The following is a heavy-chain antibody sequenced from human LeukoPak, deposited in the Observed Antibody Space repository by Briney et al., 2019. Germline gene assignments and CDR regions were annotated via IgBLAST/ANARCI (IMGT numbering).Heavy chain of an antibody. J-gene: IGHJ3*02. CDR1: GFTFDDYA. Sequence: GGSLRLSCAASGFTFDDYAMHWVRQAPGKGLEWVAGTSWNSGSIGYADSVKGRFTISRDNAKNSLYLQMNSLRAEDTALYYCAKESVVVAATGAFDIWGQGTMVTVSS. CDR3: AKESVVVAATGAFDI. D-gene: IGHD2-15*01. V-gene: IGHV3-9*01. CDR2: TSWNSGSI.